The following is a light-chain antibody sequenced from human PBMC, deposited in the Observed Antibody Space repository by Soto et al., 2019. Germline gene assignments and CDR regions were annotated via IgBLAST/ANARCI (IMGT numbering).Light chain of an antibody. CDR1: QSVSSY. CDR3: QQRSNWPRT. Sequence: EVVMRQSPATLSVSPGEGATLSCRASQSVSSYLAWYQQKPGQAPRLLIYDASNRATGIPARFSGSGSGTDFTLTISSLEPEDFAVYYCQQRSNWPRTFGQGTKVDIK. V-gene: IGKV3-11*01. J-gene: IGKJ1*01. CDR2: DAS.